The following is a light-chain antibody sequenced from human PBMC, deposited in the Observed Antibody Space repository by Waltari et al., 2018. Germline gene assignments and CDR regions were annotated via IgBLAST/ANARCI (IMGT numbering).Light chain of an antibody. Sequence: QSVLTQPLSVSGAPGQRVTIPCTGRSSNTGAGSYVHWYQQLPGTAPNLLIYGNSNRPSGVPDRFSGSKSGTSASLAITGLQAEDEADYYCQSYDSSLSGLVFGGGTKLTVL. J-gene: IGLJ2*01. CDR3: QSYDSSLSGLV. CDR1: SSNTGAGSY. CDR2: GNS. V-gene: IGLV1-40*01.